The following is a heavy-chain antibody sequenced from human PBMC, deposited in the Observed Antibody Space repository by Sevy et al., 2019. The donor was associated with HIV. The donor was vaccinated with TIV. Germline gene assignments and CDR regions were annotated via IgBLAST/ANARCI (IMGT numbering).Heavy chain of an antibody. CDR3: AATKDYYESSGPPFDY. Sequence: ASVKVSCKVSGYTLNKLSMHWVRQAPGKGLEWMGSFDPEDGETFYAQKFQGRVTITEDTSTDTAYMELSSLRSEDTAVYYCAATKDYYESSGPPFDYWGQGTLVTVSS. D-gene: IGHD3-22*01. CDR2: FDPEDGET. CDR1: GYTLNKLS. V-gene: IGHV1-24*01. J-gene: IGHJ4*02.